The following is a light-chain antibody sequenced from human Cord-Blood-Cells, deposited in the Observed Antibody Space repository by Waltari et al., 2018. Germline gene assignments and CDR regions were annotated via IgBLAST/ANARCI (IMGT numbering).Light chain of an antibody. CDR2: EGS. J-gene: IGLJ2*01. V-gene: IGLV2-23*01. CDR1: SSDVGSYNL. Sequence: QSALTQPASVSGSPGQSITISCTGTSSDVGSYNLVSWYQQHPGKAPKLMIYEGSKRPSGVSNRVSGSKYGNTASLTISGLQAEDEADYYCCSYAGSSTYVVFGGGTKLTVL. CDR3: CSYAGSSTYVV.